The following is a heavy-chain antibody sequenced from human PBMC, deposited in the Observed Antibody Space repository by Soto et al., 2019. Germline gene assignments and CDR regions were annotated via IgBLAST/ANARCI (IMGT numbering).Heavy chain of an antibody. J-gene: IGHJ4*02. D-gene: IGHD5-12*01. CDR1: GYTFTSYD. CDR2: INAGNGNT. Sequence: GASVKVSCKASGYTFTSYDMHWVRQAPGQRLEWMGWINAGNGNTKYSQKLQGRVTITRDTSASTAYMELSSLRSEDTAVYYCARIKDGYNLDYWGQGTLVTVSS. V-gene: IGHV1-3*01. CDR3: ARIKDGYNLDY.